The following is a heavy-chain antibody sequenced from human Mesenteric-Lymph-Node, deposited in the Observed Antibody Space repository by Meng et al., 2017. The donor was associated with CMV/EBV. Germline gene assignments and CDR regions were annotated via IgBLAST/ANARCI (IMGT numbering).Heavy chain of an antibody. CDR2: IYHTGST. J-gene: IGHJ6*02. D-gene: IGHD2-2*01. CDR1: GVSISSGHW. CDR3: ARHGVVPAAISYYYGMDV. V-gene: IGHV4/OR15-8*01. Sequence: SETLSLTCVVSGVSISSGHWWSWVRQPPGKGLEWIGEIYHTGSTNSNPSLQSRVMISVDKSKNRFSLKLSSVTAADTAVYYCARHGVVPAAISYYYGMDVWGQGTTVTVSS.